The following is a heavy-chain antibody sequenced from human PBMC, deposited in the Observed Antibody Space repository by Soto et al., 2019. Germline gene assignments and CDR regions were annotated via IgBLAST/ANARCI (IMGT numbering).Heavy chain of an antibody. CDR2: VKQDGSDK. V-gene: IGHV3-7*04. Sequence: EVQLVESGGGLVQPGGSLRLTCEASGFTFSGNWMSWVRQAPGKGLEWVANVKQDGSDKYYVDSVKGRFSISRDNTKNSLYLXMNSXXXEDTXVXXXARXXGNFDHWGQGTLVTVSS. CDR3: ARXXGNFDH. J-gene: IGHJ4*02. CDR1: GFTFSGNW.